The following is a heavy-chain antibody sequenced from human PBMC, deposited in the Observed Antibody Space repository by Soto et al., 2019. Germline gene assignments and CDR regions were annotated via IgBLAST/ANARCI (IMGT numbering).Heavy chain of an antibody. CDR2: MNPNSGNT. D-gene: IGHD3-10*01. Sequence: ASVKVSCKASGYTFTSYDINWVRQATGQGLERMGWMNPNSGNTGYAQKFQGRVTMTRNTSISTAYMELSSLRSEDTAVYYCARGIWFGEFLAYGMDVWGQGTTVTVSS. J-gene: IGHJ6*02. CDR3: ARGIWFGEFLAYGMDV. CDR1: GYTFTSYD. V-gene: IGHV1-8*01.